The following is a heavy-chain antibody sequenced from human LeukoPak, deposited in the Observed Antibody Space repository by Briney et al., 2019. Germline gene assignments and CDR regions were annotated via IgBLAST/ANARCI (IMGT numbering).Heavy chain of an antibody. Sequence: ASVKVSCKASGHTFTSYDINWVRQATGQGVEWMGWMNPNSGNTGYAQKFQGRVTMTRNTSISTAYMELSSLRSEDTAVYYCARGRMIFYGSGSPFDYWGQGTLVTVSS. D-gene: IGHD3-10*01. J-gene: IGHJ4*02. V-gene: IGHV1-8*01. CDR2: MNPNSGNT. CDR1: GHTFTSYD. CDR3: ARGRMIFYGSGSPFDY.